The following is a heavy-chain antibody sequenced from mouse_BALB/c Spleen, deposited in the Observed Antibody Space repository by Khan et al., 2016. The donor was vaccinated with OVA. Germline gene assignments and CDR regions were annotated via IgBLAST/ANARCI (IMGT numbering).Heavy chain of an antibody. CDR1: GYTFTNYI. D-gene: IGHD1-1*01. CDR2: INPYNDGT. Sequence: VQLQQSGPELVKPGASVKMSCKASGYTFTNYIIHWVKQKPGQGLEWIGYINPYNDGTKYNEKIKGKATLTSDKPSRTAYMELSGLTSEDSAVYYCVRDYGSSFWFAYWGQGTLVTVSA. J-gene: IGHJ3*01. CDR3: VRDYGSSFWFAY. V-gene: IGHV1S136*01.